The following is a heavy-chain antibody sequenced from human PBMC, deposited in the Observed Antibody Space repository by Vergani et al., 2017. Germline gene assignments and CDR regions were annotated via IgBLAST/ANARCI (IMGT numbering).Heavy chain of an antibody. CDR2: IRYDGSNK. CDR1: GFTFSSYG. Sequence: QVQLVESGGGVVQPGGSLRLSCAASGFTFSSYGMHWVRQAPGKGLEWVAFIRYDGSNKYYADSVKGRFTISRDNSKNTLHLQMNSLRAEDTAVYYCVRDVRVSRTWGQGTLVAVSS. V-gene: IGHV3-30*02. J-gene: IGHJ3*01. CDR3: VRDVRVSRT.